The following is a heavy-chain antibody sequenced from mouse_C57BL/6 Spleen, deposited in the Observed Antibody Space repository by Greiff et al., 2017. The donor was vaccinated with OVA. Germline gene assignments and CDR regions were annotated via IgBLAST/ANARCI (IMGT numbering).Heavy chain of an antibody. CDR1: GFTFSSYG. Sequence: EVQLVESGGDLVKPGGSLKLSCAASGFTFSSYGMSWVRQTPDKRLEWVATISSGGSYTYYPDSVKGRFTISRDNAKNTLYLQMSSLKSEDTAMYYCARQGNGFAYWGQGTLVTVSA. V-gene: IGHV5-6*01. CDR2: ISSGGSYT. J-gene: IGHJ3*01. CDR3: ARQGNGFAY.